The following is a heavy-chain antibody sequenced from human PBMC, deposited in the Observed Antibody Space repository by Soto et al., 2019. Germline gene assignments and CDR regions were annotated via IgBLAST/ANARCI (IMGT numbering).Heavy chain of an antibody. CDR1: TFPFNNYS. J-gene: IGHJ4*02. CDR3: GRDPDSALAGTDIDY. D-gene: IGHD6-19*01. CDR2: INSGGSDI. Sequence: EVQLVQSGGGLVKPGGSLGLSCTASTFPFNNYSMNWVRQAPGKGLEWVASINSGGSDIYYADSVKGLFTISRDNAQNLLYQKINRLGDEETVYYCWGRDPDSALAGTDIDYWGQGIMVTVSS. V-gene: IGHV3-21*06.